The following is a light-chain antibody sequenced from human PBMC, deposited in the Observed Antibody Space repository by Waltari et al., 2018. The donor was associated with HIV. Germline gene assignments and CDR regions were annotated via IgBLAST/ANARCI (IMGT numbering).Light chain of an antibody. Sequence: QSALTQPASVAGSPGQSITISCTGTSSAVGRYNYASWYQQHPGKAPKLMIYDVSNRPSGVSNRFSGSKSGNTASLTISGLQAEDEADYYCSSYTSSSPYAFGTGTKVTVL. V-gene: IGLV2-14*03. CDR1: SSAVGRYNY. CDR2: DVS. CDR3: SSYTSSSPYA. J-gene: IGLJ1*01.